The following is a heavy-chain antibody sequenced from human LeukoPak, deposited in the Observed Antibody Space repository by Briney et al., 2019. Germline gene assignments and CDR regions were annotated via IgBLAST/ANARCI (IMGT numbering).Heavy chain of an antibody. CDR1: GGSISSYY. CDR3: ARTPRRDWFDP. J-gene: IGHJ5*02. Sequence: SETLSLTCTVSGGSISSYYWSWIRQPPGKGLEWIGYIYYSGSTNYNPSLKSRGTISVDTSKNQFSLKLSSVTAADTAVYYCARTPRRDWFDPWRQGTLVTVSS. CDR2: IYYSGST. V-gene: IGHV4-59*01.